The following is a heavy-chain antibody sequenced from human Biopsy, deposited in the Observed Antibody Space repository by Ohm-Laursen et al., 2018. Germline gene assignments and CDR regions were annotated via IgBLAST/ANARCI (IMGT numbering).Heavy chain of an antibody. D-gene: IGHD3-22*01. V-gene: IGHV4-59*02. CDR3: ARDRGYYSDRTVPGYFDL. Sequence: GTLSLTCIVSGGSVNSYSWSWIRQPPGKGLQWIGYVYYTGSTDYNPSLQSRVTISVDTSKNHFSLRLRSVTPADTAIYYCARDRGYYSDRTVPGYFDLWGRGTLVTVSS. J-gene: IGHJ2*01. CDR2: VYYTGST. CDR1: GGSVNSYS.